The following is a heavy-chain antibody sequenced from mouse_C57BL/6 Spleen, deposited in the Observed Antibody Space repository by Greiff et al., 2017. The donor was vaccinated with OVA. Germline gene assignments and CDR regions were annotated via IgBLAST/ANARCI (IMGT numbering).Heavy chain of an antibody. V-gene: IGHV1-69*01. Sequence: VQLQQPGAELVMPGASVKLSCKASGYTFTSYWMHWVKQRPGQGLEWIGEIDPSDSYTNYNQKFKGKSTLTVDKSSSTAYIQLSSLTSEDSAVYYCASSLITTVVAHFDYWGQGTTLTVSS. CDR2: IDPSDSYT. D-gene: IGHD1-1*01. CDR1: GYTFTSYW. J-gene: IGHJ2*01. CDR3: ASSLITTVVAHFDY.